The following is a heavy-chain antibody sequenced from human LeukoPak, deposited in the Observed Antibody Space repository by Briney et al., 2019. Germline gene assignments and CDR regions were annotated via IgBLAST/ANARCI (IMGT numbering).Heavy chain of an antibody. CDR2: ISWNSVSI. Sequence: GGSLRLSCAASGFTFDDYAMHWVRQAPGKGLEWVSGISWNSVSIGYADSVKGRFTISRDNAKNSLYLQMNSLRAEDTALYYCAKDIGYYYDSSGYQSLYGMDVWGQGTTVTVSS. J-gene: IGHJ6*02. CDR1: GFTFDDYA. CDR3: AKDIGYYYDSSGYQSLYGMDV. V-gene: IGHV3-9*01. D-gene: IGHD3-22*01.